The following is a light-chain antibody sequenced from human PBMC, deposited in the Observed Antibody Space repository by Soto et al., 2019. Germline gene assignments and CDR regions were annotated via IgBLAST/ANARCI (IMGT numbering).Light chain of an antibody. V-gene: IGKV3D-20*02. CDR3: QQRSNWPPT. J-gene: IGKJ5*01. Sequence: EIVLTQSPGTPSLSPGERATLSFRSSQSVSNNYLAWYQQKPGQAPRLLIYGASNRATGIPDRFSGSGSGTDFTLTISSLEPEDFAVYYCQQRSNWPPTFGQGTRLEIK. CDR1: QSVSNNY. CDR2: GAS.